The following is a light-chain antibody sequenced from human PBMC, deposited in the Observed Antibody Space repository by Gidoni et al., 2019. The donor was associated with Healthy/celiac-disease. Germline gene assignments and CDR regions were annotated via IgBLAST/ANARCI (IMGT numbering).Light chain of an antibody. CDR1: QTISTY. V-gene: IGKV1-39*01. Sequence: DIQMTQSPSSLSASVGDRVTITCRASQTISTYLNWYQQRPGEAPKLLVYAASSLQRGVPSRFSATESGTDFTLTINGLQPEDFATYYCQQSYSMPRTCGQGTKVEV. CDR3: QQSYSMPRT. J-gene: IGKJ1*01. CDR2: AAS.